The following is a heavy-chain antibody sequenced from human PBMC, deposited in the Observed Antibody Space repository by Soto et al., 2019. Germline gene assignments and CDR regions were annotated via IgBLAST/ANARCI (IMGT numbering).Heavy chain of an antibody. Sequence: GGSHRLSSTAAGFTCITYTMNWVRQAPGKGLEWVAGIFPGGSTYYANSVKGRFTISRDHSQSSVFLQMSSLRDEDTAVYYCAKDRQPDGIWTFDLWGQGTLVTVSS. CDR3: AKDRQPDGIWTFDL. V-gene: IGHV3-23*03. CDR2: IFPGGST. CDR1: GFTCITYT. D-gene: IGHD3-9*01. J-gene: IGHJ4*02.